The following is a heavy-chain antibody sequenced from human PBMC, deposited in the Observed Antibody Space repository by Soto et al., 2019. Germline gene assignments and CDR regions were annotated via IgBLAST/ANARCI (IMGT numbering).Heavy chain of an antibody. CDR3: ARGVTVFGLVSRFWFDP. CDR1: GDSINSVNYY. J-gene: IGHJ5*02. V-gene: IGHV4-30-4*08. CDR2: IYNSGIT. Sequence: SETLRLTCSVSGDSINSVNYYWRWLRQSPGKGLEWIGHIYNSGITYYNPSLKSRVVISIDTSRNQFSLRLNSLTAADRAVYFCARGVTVFGLVSRFWFDPWGEGTVVTVSS. D-gene: IGHD3-3*01.